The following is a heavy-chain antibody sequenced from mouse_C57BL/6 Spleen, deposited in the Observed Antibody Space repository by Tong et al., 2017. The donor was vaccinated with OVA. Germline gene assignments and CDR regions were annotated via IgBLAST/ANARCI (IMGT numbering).Heavy chain of an antibody. CDR3: AREYGNYWYFDV. J-gene: IGHJ1*01. CDR2: IDPANGNT. V-gene: IGHV14-3*02. D-gene: IGHD2-10*02. CDR1: GYTFTSYW. Sequence: EVQLQESGAELAKPGASVKMSCKASGYTFTSYWMHWVKQRPEQGLEWIGRIDPANGNTKYDPKFQGKATITADTSSNTAYLQLSSLTSEDTAVYYCAREYGNYWYFDVWGAGTTVTVSS.